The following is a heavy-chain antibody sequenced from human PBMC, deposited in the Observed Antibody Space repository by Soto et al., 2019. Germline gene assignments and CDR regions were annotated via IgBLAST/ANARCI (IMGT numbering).Heavy chain of an antibody. CDR2: ISYDGSNK. D-gene: IGHD1-7*01. J-gene: IGHJ6*03. CDR3: AKDAPNNWNYRIYYYMDV. Sequence: QVQLVESGGGVVQPGRSLRLSCAASGFTFSSYGMHWVRQAPGKGLEWVAVISYDGSNKYYADSVKGRFTISRDNSKNTLYLQMNRLRAEDTAVYYCAKDAPNNWNYRIYYYMDVWGKGTTVTVSS. CDR1: GFTFSSYG. V-gene: IGHV3-30*18.